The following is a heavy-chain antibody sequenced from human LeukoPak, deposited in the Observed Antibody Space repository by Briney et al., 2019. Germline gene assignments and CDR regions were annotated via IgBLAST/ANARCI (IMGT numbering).Heavy chain of an antibody. V-gene: IGHV3-33*01. Sequence: GRSLRLSCAASGFTFSSYGMLCVRQAPGKGLEWVAVIWYDGSNKYYADSVKGRFTISRDNSKNTLYLQMNSLRAEDTAVYYCARDNYYDSSGYYYAAGYYLDYWGQGTLVTVSS. CDR3: ARDNYYDSSGYYYAAGYYLDY. J-gene: IGHJ4*02. D-gene: IGHD3-22*01. CDR2: IWYDGSNK. CDR1: GFTFSSYG.